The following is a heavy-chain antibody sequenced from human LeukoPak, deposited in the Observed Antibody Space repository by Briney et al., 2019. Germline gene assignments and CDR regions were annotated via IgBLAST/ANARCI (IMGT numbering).Heavy chain of an antibody. V-gene: IGHV3-53*01. J-gene: IGHJ4*02. CDR3: ARDVNSYAHCGH. D-gene: IGHD5-18*01. CDR2: IYKDGRT. CDR1: GFTVNSNY. Sequence: GGSLRLSCAASGFTVNSNYMSWVRQAPGKGLERVSIIYKDGRTYYADSVKGRFTISRDNSRNMLYLQMNSLRAEDTAVYYCARDVNSYAHCGHWGQGTLVTVSS.